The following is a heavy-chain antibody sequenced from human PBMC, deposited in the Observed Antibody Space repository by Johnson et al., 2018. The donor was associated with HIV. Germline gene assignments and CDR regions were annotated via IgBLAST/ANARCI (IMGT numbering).Heavy chain of an antibody. CDR1: GFTFSSYW. CDR2: IKSDGRYT. CDR3: ARDPPYGGNPSAFDV. D-gene: IGHD4-23*01. V-gene: IGHV3-74*01. J-gene: IGHJ3*01. Sequence: VQLVESGGDLVQPGGSLRLSCAASGFTFSSYWMHWVRQDPGKGLVWVSRIKSDGRYTIYADSAHGRFTISRDNSKDTLYLQMHSLRPEETALYYCARDPPYGGNPSAFDVWGQGTMVTVSS.